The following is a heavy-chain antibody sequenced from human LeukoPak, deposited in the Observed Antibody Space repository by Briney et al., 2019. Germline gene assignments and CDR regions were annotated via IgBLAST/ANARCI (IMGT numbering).Heavy chain of an antibody. CDR1: GGSISSYY. V-gene: IGHV4-59*01. CDR3: ARATDMVRGVISWFDP. Sequence: SETLSLTCTVSGGSISSYYWSWIRQPPGKGLEWIGYIYYSGSTNYNPSLKSRVTISVDTSKNQLSLKLSSVTAADTAVYYCARATDMVRGVISWFDPWGQGTLVTVSS. CDR2: IYYSGST. D-gene: IGHD3-10*01. J-gene: IGHJ5*02.